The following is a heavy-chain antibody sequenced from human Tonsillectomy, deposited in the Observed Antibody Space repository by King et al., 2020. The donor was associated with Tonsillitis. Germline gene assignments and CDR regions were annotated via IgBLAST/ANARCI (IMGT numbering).Heavy chain of an antibody. CDR2: ISWSSGSI. Sequence: EVQLVESGGGLVQPGRSLRLFCAASGFTLDDYDMHWVRQAPGKGLEWVSGISWSSGSIGYEDAVKGRFTIARDNDKNSLYLQMNSLRAEDTALYYCAKGGPIVVVPAALDAFDIWGQGTMVTVSS. CDR3: AKGGPIVVVPAALDAFDI. V-gene: IGHV3-9*01. CDR1: GFTLDDYD. J-gene: IGHJ3*02. D-gene: IGHD2-2*01.